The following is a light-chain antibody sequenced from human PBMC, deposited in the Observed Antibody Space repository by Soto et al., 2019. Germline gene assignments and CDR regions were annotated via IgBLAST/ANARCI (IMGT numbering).Light chain of an antibody. CDR3: QQYGSSPNT. V-gene: IGKV3-20*01. Sequence: EIVLTQSPGTLSLSPGERATLSCRASQSVSSSYLAWYQQRPGQAPSLLIYGASSRATGTPDRFSGSGSETDFTLTISRLEPEDFAVYYWQQYGSSPNTFGGGTKVEIK. CDR2: GAS. CDR1: QSVSSSY. J-gene: IGKJ4*01.